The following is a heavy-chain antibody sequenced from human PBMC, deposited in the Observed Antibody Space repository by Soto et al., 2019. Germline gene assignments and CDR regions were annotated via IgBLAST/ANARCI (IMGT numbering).Heavy chain of an antibody. CDR1: GGPFSSYA. CDR2: IIPIFGTA. D-gene: IGHD3-3*01. J-gene: IGHJ6*02. Sequence: SVKVSCKASGGPFSSYAISWVRQAPGQGLEWMGGIIPIFGTANYAQKFQGRVTITADESTSTAYMELSSLRSEDTAVYYCAREGTIFGVVTPDGMDVWGQGTTVTVSS. CDR3: AREGTIFGVVTPDGMDV. V-gene: IGHV1-69*13.